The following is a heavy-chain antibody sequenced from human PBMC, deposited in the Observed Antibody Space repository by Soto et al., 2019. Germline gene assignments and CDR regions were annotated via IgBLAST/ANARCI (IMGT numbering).Heavy chain of an antibody. V-gene: IGHV1-46*01. Sequence: QVQLVQSGAEVKKPGASVKVSCKASGYTFTNYYVHWVRQAPGQGLEWIGIINPNGGSTNYAQKFQGRVTMTRDTSTTTVYMELSSLRSEDTAVFYCAREGRVWKWGQGTLVTVSS. J-gene: IGHJ4*02. CDR2: INPNGGST. D-gene: IGHD3-16*01. CDR1: GYTFTNYY. CDR3: AREGRVWK.